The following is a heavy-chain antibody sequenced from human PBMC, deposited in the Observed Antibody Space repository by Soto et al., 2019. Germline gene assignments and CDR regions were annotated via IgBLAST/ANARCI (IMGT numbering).Heavy chain of an antibody. V-gene: IGHV4-4*02. J-gene: IGHJ4*02. CDR3: ARAPRPGAAGGIDY. D-gene: IGHD6-13*01. CDR1: GGSISSSNL. CDR2: IYHSGST. Sequence: QVQLQESGPGLVKPSGTLSLTCAVSGGSISSSNLWTWVRQPPGKGLEWIGEIYHSGSTNYNPSLKGGVPISADKSMHQFSLKVTSLTAADTAVYYGARAPRPGAAGGIDYWGQGSLVTVSS.